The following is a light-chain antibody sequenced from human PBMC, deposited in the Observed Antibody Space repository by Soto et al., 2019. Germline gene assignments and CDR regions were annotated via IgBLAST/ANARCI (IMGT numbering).Light chain of an antibody. V-gene: IGLV1-51*01. CDR1: SSNIGNNY. CDR3: GNWDSSLSAYV. Sequence: QSVLTQPPSVSAAPGQKVTISCSGSSSNIGNNYVSWYQQLPGTAPKLLIYDNNKRPSGIPDRFSGSKSGTSATLGITGLQTGDEADYYCGNWDSSLSAYVFRTGXKVPVL. J-gene: IGLJ1*01. CDR2: DNN.